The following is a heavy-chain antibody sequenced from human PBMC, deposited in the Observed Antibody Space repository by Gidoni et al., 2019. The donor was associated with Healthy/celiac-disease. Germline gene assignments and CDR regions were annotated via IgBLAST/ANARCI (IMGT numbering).Heavy chain of an antibody. J-gene: IGHJ6*02. CDR1: GGSISSSSYY. V-gene: IGHV4-39*01. CDR2: IYYSGST. CDR3: ARGNYDFWSGYTYYYGMDV. Sequence: QLQLQESGPGLVKPSETLSLTCTVSGGSISSSSYYWGWIRQPPGKGLEWIGSIYYSGSTYYNPSLKSRVTISVDTSKNQFSLKLSSVTAADTAVYYCARGNYDFWSGYTYYYGMDVWGQGTTVTVSS. D-gene: IGHD3-3*01.